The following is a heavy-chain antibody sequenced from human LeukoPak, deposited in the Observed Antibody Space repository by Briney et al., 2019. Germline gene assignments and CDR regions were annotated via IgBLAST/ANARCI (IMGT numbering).Heavy chain of an antibody. Sequence: GASVKVSCKASGYTFTSYAISWVRQAPGQGLEWMGGIIPIFGTANYAQKFQGRVTITTDESTSTAYMELSSLRSEDTAVYYCARAHYYDSSGYYLFGYWGQGTLVTVSS. J-gene: IGHJ4*02. CDR2: IIPIFGTA. CDR1: GYTFTSYA. V-gene: IGHV1-69*05. CDR3: ARAHYYDSSGYYLFGY. D-gene: IGHD3-22*01.